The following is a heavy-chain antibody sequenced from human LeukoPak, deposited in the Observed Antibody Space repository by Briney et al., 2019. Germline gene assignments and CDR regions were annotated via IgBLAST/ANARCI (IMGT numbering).Heavy chain of an antibody. V-gene: IGHV4-59*01. CDR2: IYYSGST. CDR3: ARGWGYSSGWGTYYFDY. J-gene: IGHJ4*02. CDR1: GGSISSYY. Sequence: SETLSLTCTVSGGSISSYYWSWIRQPPGKGLEWIGYIYYSGSTNYNPSLKSRVTISVDTSKSQFSLKLSSVTAADTAVYYCARGWGYSSGWGTYYFDYWGQGTLVTVSS. D-gene: IGHD6-19*01.